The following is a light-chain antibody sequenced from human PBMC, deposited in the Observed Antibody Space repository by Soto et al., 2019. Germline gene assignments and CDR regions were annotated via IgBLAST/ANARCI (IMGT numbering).Light chain of an antibody. CDR1: NSNLGAGYD. CDR2: GNR. Sequence: QSVLTQPPSVSGAPGQRVTISCTGNNSNLGAGYDVHWYQQLPGAAPKLVIFGNRNRPSGVPERFSGSKSGTSASLAITGLQAEDEADYYCCAYAGSGTVVFGGGTKLTVL. J-gene: IGLJ2*01. CDR3: CAYAGSGTVV. V-gene: IGLV1-40*01.